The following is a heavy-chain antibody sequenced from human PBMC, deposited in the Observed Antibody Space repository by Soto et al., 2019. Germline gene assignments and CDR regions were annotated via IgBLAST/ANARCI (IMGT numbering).Heavy chain of an antibody. CDR2: IKPDGSEQ. J-gene: IGHJ6*02. CDR1: EFTCDKYY. V-gene: IGHV3-7*01. Sequence: EVQLVESGGGLVQPGGSLRLSCAASEFTCDKYYMTWVRQSPGKGPEWVANIKPDGSEQYYVDSVKGRVTISRDNANNSIYLKMNSLRAEDKAVYFCAKGNWNYYYSFDVWGQGTTVTVSS. D-gene: IGHD1-20*01. CDR3: AKGNWNYYYSFDV.